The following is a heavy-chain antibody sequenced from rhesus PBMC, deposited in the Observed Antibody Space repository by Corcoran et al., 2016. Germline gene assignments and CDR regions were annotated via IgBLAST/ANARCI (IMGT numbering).Heavy chain of an antibody. CDR1: GFTFSSYG. CDR3: AKAGGAAAVV. CDR2: INSCGGST. D-gene: IGHD6-25*01. J-gene: IGHJ4*01. Sequence: EVQLVETGGGLVQPGGSMKLSCAASGFTFSSYGMSWVRQASGKGIEGVSAINSCGGSTYYADSVKGRFTISRDNSKNTLSLQMNSLRAEDTAVYYCAKAGGAAAVVWGQGVLVTVSS. V-gene: IGHV3S5*01.